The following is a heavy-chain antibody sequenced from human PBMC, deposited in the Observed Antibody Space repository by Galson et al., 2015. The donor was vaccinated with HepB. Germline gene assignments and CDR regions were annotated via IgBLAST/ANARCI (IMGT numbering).Heavy chain of an antibody. D-gene: IGHD2-2*01. V-gene: IGHV3-11*01. J-gene: IGHJ5*02. CDR1: GFTFSDHY. Sequence: SLRLSCAASGFTFSDHYMSWIRQAPGKGLEWVSYISGTARTMFYADSVEGRFTISRDNAKNSLYLQMNSLRAEDTAVYYCARGPYQLPGLNWFDPWGQGTLVTVSS. CDR3: ARGPYQLPGLNWFDP. CDR2: ISGTARTM.